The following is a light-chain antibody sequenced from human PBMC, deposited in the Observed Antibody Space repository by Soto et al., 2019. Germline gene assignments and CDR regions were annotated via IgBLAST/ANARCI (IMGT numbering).Light chain of an antibody. V-gene: IGKV1-27*01. CDR3: QKYNSAPRT. Sequence: DILMTQSPSSLSASVGDTVTIDCRARQSIGSYLAWYQQKPGKAPKLLIYGASTMHSGIPSRFSGSGSGTDFTLTISSLEPEDVATYYCQKYNSAPRTFGQGTKVDI. J-gene: IGKJ1*01. CDR2: GAS. CDR1: QSIGSY.